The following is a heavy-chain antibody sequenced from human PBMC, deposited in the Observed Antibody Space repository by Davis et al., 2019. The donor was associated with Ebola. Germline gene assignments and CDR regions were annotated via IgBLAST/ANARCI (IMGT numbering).Heavy chain of an antibody. Sequence: PGGSLRLSCAASGFTFSSNWMHWVRQAPGQGLVWVSRTNSDGSITSYADSVKGRFTISRDNAKNTLYLQMNRLRAEDKAVYYCARDRALYSSETFDYWGQGTLVTVSS. CDR2: TNSDGSIT. D-gene: IGHD6-25*01. CDR3: ARDRALYSSETFDY. J-gene: IGHJ4*02. V-gene: IGHV3-74*01. CDR1: GFTFSSNW.